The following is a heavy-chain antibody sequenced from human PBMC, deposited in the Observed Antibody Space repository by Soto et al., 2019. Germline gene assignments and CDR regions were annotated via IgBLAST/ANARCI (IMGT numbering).Heavy chain of an antibody. CDR1: GGTFGNSA. Sequence: QVQLVQSGAEVKKPGSSVKVSCKASGGTFGNSAISWVRQAPGQGLEWMGGIIPSFATVNSAPEFQGRLTITADKSTTPAYMELSSLRAEDTAVYYCAGSYYGSGSYWFYGMDVWGQGTTVTVSS. D-gene: IGHD3-10*01. V-gene: IGHV1-69*06. J-gene: IGHJ6*02. CDR3: AGSYYGSGSYWFYGMDV. CDR2: IIPSFATV.